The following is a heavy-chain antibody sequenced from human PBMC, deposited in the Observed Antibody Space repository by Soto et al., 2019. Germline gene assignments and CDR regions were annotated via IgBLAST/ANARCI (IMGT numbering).Heavy chain of an antibody. Sequence: PSETLSLTCTVSGGSVSSGSYYWSWIRQPPGKGLEWIGYIYYSGSTNYNPSLKSRVTILVDTSKNQFSLKLSSVTAADTAVYYCARDDPPPLRPRSYKGGFDPWGQGTLVTVSS. CDR1: GGSVSSGSYY. V-gene: IGHV4-61*01. CDR3: ARDDPPPLRPRSYKGGFDP. CDR2: IYYSGST. D-gene: IGHD3-10*01. J-gene: IGHJ5*02.